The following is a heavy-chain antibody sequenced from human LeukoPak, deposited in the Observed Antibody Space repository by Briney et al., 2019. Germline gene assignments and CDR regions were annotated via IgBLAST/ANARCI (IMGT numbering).Heavy chain of an antibody. CDR1: GGSISSSHHY. CDR3: ARVVVTAVGYNAFDI. CDR2: IYYSGST. V-gene: IGHV4-61*03. D-gene: IGHD2-21*02. Sequence: SETLSLTCAVSGGSISSSHHYWSWIRQPPGKGLEWIGYIYYSGSTNYNPSLKSRVTISVDTSKNHFSLKLSSVTAADTAVYYCARVVVTAVGYNAFDIWGQGTMVTVSS. J-gene: IGHJ3*02.